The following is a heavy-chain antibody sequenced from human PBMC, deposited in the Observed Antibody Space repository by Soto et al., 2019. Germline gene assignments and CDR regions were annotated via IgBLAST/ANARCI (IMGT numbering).Heavy chain of an antibody. CDR1: WGYLGGGGCY. CDR3: ARRYGYSFDY. V-gene: IGHV4-61*08. J-gene: IGHJ4*02. CDR2: IYYSGST. Sequence: PSETLCLPYTVSWGYLGGGGCYWSWIRQHPGKGLEWIGYIYYSGSTNYNPSLKSRVTISVDTSKNQFSLKLSSVTAADTAMYYCARRYGYSFDYWGQGTLVTVSS. D-gene: IGHD1-1*01.